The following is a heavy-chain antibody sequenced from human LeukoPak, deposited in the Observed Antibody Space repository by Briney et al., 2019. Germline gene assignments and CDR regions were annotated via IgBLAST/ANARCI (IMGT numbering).Heavy chain of an antibody. CDR1: GFTFSSYA. Sequence: GGSLRLSCAASGFTFSSYAMHWVRQAPGKGLEWVAVISYDGSNKYYADSVKGRFTISRDNSKNTLYLQMNSLRAEDTAVYYCAREGGYDSGPVDYWAREPWSPSPQ. V-gene: IGHV3-30-3*01. CDR2: ISYDGSNK. J-gene: IGHJ4*02. D-gene: IGHD3-22*01. CDR3: AREGGYDSGPVDY.